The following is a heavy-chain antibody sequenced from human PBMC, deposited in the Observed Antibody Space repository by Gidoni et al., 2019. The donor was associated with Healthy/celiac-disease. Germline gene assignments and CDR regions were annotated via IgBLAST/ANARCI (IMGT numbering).Heavy chain of an antibody. CDR3: ARVGVGDGYNYFDY. D-gene: IGHD5-12*01. CDR1: GGTFRRYA. V-gene: IGHV1-69*01. J-gene: IGHJ4*02. CDR2: SIPIFGTA. Sequence: QVQLVQSGAAVKKPGSSVTVSCTASGGTFRRYAISWVRQAPGQGLEWMGGSIPIFGTATYAQKFQGRVTITADESTSTAYMELSSLRSEDTAVYYCARVGVGDGYNYFDYWGQGTLVTVSS.